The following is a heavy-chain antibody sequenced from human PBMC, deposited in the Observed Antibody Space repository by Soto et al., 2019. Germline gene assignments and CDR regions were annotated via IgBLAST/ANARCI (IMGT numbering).Heavy chain of an antibody. J-gene: IGHJ4*02. V-gene: IGHV1-46*03. CDR3: ARGLGSGDY. D-gene: IGHD6-25*01. CDR2: INPNGGGT. Sequence: ASVKVSCKASGYTLTNFYIHWVRQAPGQGLEWMGIINPNGGGTNYAHNFQGRVTITRDTSTSTVYMDLSSLRSEDTAVDYCARGLGSGDYWGRGTLVTVSX. CDR1: GYTLTNFY.